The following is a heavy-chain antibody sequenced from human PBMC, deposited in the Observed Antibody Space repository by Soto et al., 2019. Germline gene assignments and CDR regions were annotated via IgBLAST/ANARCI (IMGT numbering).Heavy chain of an antibody. D-gene: IGHD5-18*01. CDR3: ARDLGYSYGPLDY. J-gene: IGHJ4*02. CDR1: GGSISSGGYY. CDR2: IYYSGST. V-gene: IGHV4-31*03. Sequence: SETLSLTCTVSGGSISSGGYYWSWIRQHPGKGLEWIGYIYYSGSTYYNPSLKSRVTISVDTSKNQFPLKLSSVTAEDTAVYYCARDLGYSYGPLDYWGQGTLVTVSS.